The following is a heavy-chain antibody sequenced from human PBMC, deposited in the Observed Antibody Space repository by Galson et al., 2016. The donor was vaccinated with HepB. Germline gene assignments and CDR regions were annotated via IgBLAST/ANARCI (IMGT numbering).Heavy chain of an antibody. Sequence: SLRLSCAASGFTFDKYGMTWFRQAPGKGLEWVSTICGRCGGMDYADSVKGRFTISRDDSKNTLYLHMNSLRVEDTAIYYCAIDPSQWHDLLFGNWAQGTLVTVSA. CDR1: GFTFDKYG. J-gene: IGHJ4*02. CDR2: ICGRCGGM. V-gene: IGHV3-23*01. D-gene: IGHD6-19*01. CDR3: AIDPSQWHDLLFGN.